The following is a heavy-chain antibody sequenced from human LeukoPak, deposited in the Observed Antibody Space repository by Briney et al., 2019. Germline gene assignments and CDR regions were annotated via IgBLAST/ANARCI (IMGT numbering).Heavy chain of an antibody. J-gene: IGHJ3*02. CDR1: GFTFSDYE. D-gene: IGHD3-10*01. CDR3: ARRSRWKGVLAYGSGSYYAFDI. Sequence: AGGSLRLSCAASGFTFSDYEMNWVRQAPGKGLEWIGEINHSGSTNYNPSLKSRVTISVDTSKNQFSLKLSSVTAADTAVYYCARRSRWKGVLAYGSGSYYAFDIWGQGTMVTVSS. CDR2: INHSGST. V-gene: IGHV4-34*01.